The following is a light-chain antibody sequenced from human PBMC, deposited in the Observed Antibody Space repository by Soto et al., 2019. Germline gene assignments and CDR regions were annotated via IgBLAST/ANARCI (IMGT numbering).Light chain of an antibody. CDR3: QQYESSWK. Sequence: ETELTQNRDNLCLAGEESRSRSSRASQTVNNNYVAWYQQKPGQAPRLLIFRASNKATGIPDRFSGSGSGTDFTLTISRLEPEDFAVYYCQQYESSWKFGQGTKVDIK. J-gene: IGKJ1*01. CDR2: RAS. CDR1: QTVNNNY. V-gene: IGKV3-20*01.